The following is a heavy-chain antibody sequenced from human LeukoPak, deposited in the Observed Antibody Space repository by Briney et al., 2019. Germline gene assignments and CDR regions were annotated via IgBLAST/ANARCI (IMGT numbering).Heavy chain of an antibody. J-gene: IGHJ6*02. Sequence: PGGSLRLSCAASGFTFSSYAMSWVRQAPGKGLEWVSVICGSGGSTYYADSVKGRFTISRDNSKNTLYLQMNSLRAEDTAVYYCAKDGDPIYYYYGMDVWGQGTTVTVSS. CDR2: ICGSGGST. D-gene: IGHD7-27*01. CDR3: AKDGDPIYYYYGMDV. CDR1: GFTFSSYA. V-gene: IGHV3-23*01.